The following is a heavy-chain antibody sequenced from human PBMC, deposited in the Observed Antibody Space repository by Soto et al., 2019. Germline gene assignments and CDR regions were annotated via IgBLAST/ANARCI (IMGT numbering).Heavy chain of an antibody. CDR3: AKGSHYDILTAYHAFDY. V-gene: IGHV3-23*01. D-gene: IGHD3-9*01. CDR2: ISGGGGGT. CDR1: GFTFNSYA. Sequence: GGSLRLSCAASGFTFNSYAMNWVRQAPGEGLEWVSSISGGGGGTYYADSVKGRLTISRDNSKNTLYLQMNSLRAEDTALYYCAKGSHYDILTAYHAFDYWGPGTLVTVSS. J-gene: IGHJ4*02.